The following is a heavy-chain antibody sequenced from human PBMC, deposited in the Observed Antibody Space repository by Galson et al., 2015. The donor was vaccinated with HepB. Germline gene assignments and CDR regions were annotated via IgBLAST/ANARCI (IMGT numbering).Heavy chain of an antibody. V-gene: IGHV1-24*01. CDR2: FDPEDGET. J-gene: IGHJ4*02. CDR1: GYTLTELS. CDR3: ATVLGILGGPFHFDY. Sequence: SVKVSCKVSGYTLTELSMHWVRQAHGKGLEWMGGFDPEDGETIYAQKFQGRVTMTEDTYTDTAYMELSSLRSEDTAVYYCATVLGILGGPFHFDYWGQGTLVTVSS. D-gene: IGHD1-26*01.